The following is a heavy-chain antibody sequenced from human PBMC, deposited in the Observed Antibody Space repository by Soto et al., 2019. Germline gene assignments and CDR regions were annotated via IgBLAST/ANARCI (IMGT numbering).Heavy chain of an antibody. CDR2: VHTSGDR. Sequence: QVQLQESGPRLVKPSETLSLTCSVSDDSISSSYWSFIRQFAGRGLEWIGRVHTSGDRKYNPSLKRRVALSGDAPNNQVSQKLTSVTAADTAVYFCAREREDSYHYNIGETYYVGAFDVWGPGTMASVSP. D-gene: IGHD3-10*01. V-gene: IGHV4-4*07. CDR1: DDSISSSY. CDR3: AREREDSYHYNIGETYYVGAFDV. J-gene: IGHJ3*01.